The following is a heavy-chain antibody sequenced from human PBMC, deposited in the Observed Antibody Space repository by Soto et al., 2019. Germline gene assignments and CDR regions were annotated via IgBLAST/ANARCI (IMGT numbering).Heavy chain of an antibody. V-gene: IGHV1-18*04. CDR1: GYTFTSYY. CDR2: ISLYSDGT. CDR3: ARVVPGAEAWFGP. D-gene: IGHD2-2*01. Sequence: GASVKVSCKASGYTFTSYYMHWVLQAPGQGLEWLGWISLYSDGTNYAQKFQGRVSMTTDTSTTTAYMELRSLRSDDTAVYYCARVVPGAEAWFGPWGQGTLVTVSS. J-gene: IGHJ5*02.